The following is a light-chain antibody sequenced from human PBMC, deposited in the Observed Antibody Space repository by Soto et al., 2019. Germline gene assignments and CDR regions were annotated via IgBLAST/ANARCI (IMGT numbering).Light chain of an antibody. V-gene: IGKV1-5*01. Sequence: DIQMTQSTSPLSASVGDRVTTTCRASQSISSWLAWYQQKPGKAPKLLIYDASSLESGVPSRFSGGGSGTESTLTISSLQPDDFATYYCQQYNSYSTLGQGTKVDIK. CDR2: DAS. J-gene: IGKJ1*01. CDR1: QSISSW. CDR3: QQYNSYST.